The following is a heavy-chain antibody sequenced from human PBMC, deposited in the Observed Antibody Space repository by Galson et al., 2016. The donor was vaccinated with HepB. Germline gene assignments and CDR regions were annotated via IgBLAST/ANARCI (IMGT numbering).Heavy chain of an antibody. J-gene: IGHJ6*04. D-gene: IGHD2-15*01. CDR3: ARERAYCSGGTCYYYYHGMDV. Sequence: SVKVSCKASGFAFTDYYVHWVRQAPGQGLEWMGWIHPNGRDTKFGQKFKDGVTMTRDTSITTVYMALSSLRVDDTAVYYCARERAYCSGGTCYYYYHGMDVWGTGTTVTVSS. CDR1: GFAFTDYY. CDR2: IHPNGRDT. V-gene: IGHV1-2*02.